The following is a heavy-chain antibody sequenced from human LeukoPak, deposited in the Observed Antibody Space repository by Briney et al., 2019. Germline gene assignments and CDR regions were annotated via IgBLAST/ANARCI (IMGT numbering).Heavy chain of an antibody. CDR3: AKDSPGNAFDI. Sequence: PGGSLRLSCAASGFTFSSYGMHWVRQAPGKGLEWVAVTSYDGSNKYYADSVKGRFTISRDNSKNTLYLQMNSLRAEDTAVYYCAKDSPGNAFDIWGQGTMVTVSS. J-gene: IGHJ3*02. V-gene: IGHV3-30*18. CDR2: TSYDGSNK. D-gene: IGHD3-10*01. CDR1: GFTFSSYG.